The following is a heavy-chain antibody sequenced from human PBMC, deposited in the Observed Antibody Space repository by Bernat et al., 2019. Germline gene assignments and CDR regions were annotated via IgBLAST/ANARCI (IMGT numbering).Heavy chain of an antibody. CDR3: ARESEGEVPRTIDL. CDR1: GFSFSRYA. V-gene: IGHV3-33*01. J-gene: IGHJ5*02. Sequence: QVQLVESGGGVVQPGRSLRLSCAASGFSFSRYAMHWVRQAPGKGLEWVAAIWFDGSNQYYADSVKGRFTISRDNSKNTLFLHMDSLRAEDTAVYYCARESEGEVPRTIDLWGQGTLVTVSS. D-gene: IGHD1/OR15-1a*01. CDR2: IWFDGSNQ.